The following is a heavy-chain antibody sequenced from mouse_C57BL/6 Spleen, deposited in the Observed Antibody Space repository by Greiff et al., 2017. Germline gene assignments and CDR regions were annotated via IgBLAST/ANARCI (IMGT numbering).Heavy chain of an antibody. CDR3: ARGDYYGSSLDY. D-gene: IGHD1-1*01. J-gene: IGHJ2*01. CDR1: GYTFTSYW. Sequence: QVQLKQPGTELVKPGASVKLSCKASGYTFTSYWMHWVKQRPGQGLEWIGNINPSNGGTNYNEKFKSKDTLTVDKSSSTAYMQLSSLTSEDSAVYYCARGDYYGSSLDYWGQGTTLTVSS. V-gene: IGHV1-53*01. CDR2: INPSNGGT.